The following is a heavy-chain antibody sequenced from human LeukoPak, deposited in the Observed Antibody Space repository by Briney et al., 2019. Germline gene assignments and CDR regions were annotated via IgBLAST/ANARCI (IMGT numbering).Heavy chain of an antibody. D-gene: IGHD5-24*01. CDR3: SGCLGRDGYTLSWFDP. Sequence: PSETLSLTCAVYGGSFSGYYWSWIRQPPGKGLEWIGEINHSGSTNYNPSLKSRGTILVDTSTNQLSLKLSYVTAADAAVFYYSGCLGRDGYTLSWFDPWGQGTLVTVSS. J-gene: IGHJ5*02. CDR2: INHSGST. CDR1: GGSFSGYY. V-gene: IGHV4-34*01.